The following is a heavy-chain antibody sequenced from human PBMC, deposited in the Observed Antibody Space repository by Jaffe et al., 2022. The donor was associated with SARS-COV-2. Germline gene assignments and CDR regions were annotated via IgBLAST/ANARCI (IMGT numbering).Heavy chain of an antibody. Sequence: QVQLVESGGGVVQPGRSLRLSCAASGFTFSSYAMHWVRQAPGKGLEWVAVISYDGSNKYYADSVKGRFTISRDNSKNTLYLQMNSLRAEDTAVYYCARDQGSGWYNPPFDYWGQGTLVTVSS. V-gene: IGHV3-30-3*01. J-gene: IGHJ4*02. CDR2: ISYDGSNK. CDR1: GFTFSSYA. D-gene: IGHD6-19*01. CDR3: ARDQGSGWYNPPFDY.